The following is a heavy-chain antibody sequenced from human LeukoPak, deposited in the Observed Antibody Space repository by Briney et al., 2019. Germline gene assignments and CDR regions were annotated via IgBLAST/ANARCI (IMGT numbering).Heavy chain of an antibody. CDR3: ARLPPGGSSWYGDAFDI. CDR2: IYYSGST. CDR1: GGSISSYY. V-gene: IGHV4-59*08. J-gene: IGHJ3*02. Sequence: PSETLSLTCTVSGGSISSYYWSWIRQPPGKGLEWIGYIYYSGSTNYNPSLKSRVTISVDTSKNQFSLKLSSVTAADTAVYYCARLPPGGSSWYGDAFDIWGQGTMVTVSS. D-gene: IGHD6-13*01.